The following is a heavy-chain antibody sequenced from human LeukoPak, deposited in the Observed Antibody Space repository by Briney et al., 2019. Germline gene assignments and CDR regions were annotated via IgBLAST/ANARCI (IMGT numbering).Heavy chain of an antibody. V-gene: IGHV3-48*04. CDR1: GFTFSSYS. CDR3: ARDAPAGGKPEYFFDY. J-gene: IGHJ4*02. CDR2: IGRGTT. Sequence: GGSLRLSCAASGFTFSSYSMNWVRQAPGKELEWVSHIGRGTTYADSVKGRFTISRDNAKNSVYLQMNSLRAEDTAVYYCARDAPAGGKPEYFFDYWGQGTLVTVSS.